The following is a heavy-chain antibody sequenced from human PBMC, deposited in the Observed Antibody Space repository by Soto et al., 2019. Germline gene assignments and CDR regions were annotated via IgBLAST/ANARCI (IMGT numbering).Heavy chain of an antibody. Sequence: EVQLVESGGGLVKPGGSLRLSCAASGFTFSSYSMNWVRQAPGKGLEWVSSISSSSSYIYYADSVKGRFTISRDNAKNSLYLQMNSLRAEDTDVYYCARDDGDWYYFDYWGQGTLVTVSS. CDR1: GFTFSSYS. CDR3: ARDDGDWYYFDY. CDR2: ISSSSSYI. J-gene: IGHJ4*02. D-gene: IGHD4-17*01. V-gene: IGHV3-21*01.